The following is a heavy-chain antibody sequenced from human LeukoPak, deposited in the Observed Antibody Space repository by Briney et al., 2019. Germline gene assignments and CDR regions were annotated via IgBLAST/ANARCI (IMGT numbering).Heavy chain of an antibody. V-gene: IGHV3-23*01. J-gene: IGHJ3*01. Sequence: QAGGSLRLSCAASGFTFSSYAMSWVRQTPGKGREWVSAVSGYGDRTYYADSVRGRFTISRDNSRSTLYLQVNSLTAEDTAVYYCARSSYSSSSSVWGQGTMVTVSS. CDR3: ARSSYSSSSSV. CDR1: GFTFSSYA. CDR2: VSGYGDRT. D-gene: IGHD6-6*01.